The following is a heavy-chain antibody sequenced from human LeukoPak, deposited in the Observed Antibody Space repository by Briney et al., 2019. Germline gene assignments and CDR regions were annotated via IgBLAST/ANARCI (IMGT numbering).Heavy chain of an antibody. CDR2: ISYDGSNK. CDR1: GFTFSSYA. Sequence: PGRSLRLSCAASGFTFSSYAMHWVRQAPGKGLEWVAVISYDGSNKYYADSVKGRFTISRDNSKNTLYLQMNSLRAEDTAVYYCAKPGCSSTDCYRPDYWGQGTLVTVSS. V-gene: IGHV3-30-3*02. CDR3: AKPGCSSTDCYRPDY. J-gene: IGHJ4*02. D-gene: IGHD2-2*02.